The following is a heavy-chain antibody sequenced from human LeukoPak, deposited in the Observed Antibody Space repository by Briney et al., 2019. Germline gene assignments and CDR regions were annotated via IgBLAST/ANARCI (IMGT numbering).Heavy chain of an antibody. D-gene: IGHD3-9*01. CDR2: INPNSGGT. CDR1: GYTFTGYY. J-gene: IGHJ4*02. V-gene: IGHV1-2*02. Sequence: ASVQVSCKASGYTFTGYYIHWVRQAPGQGLEWMGWINPNSGGTNSAQKFLGRVTMTRDTSITTAYMEMSRLRSDDTALYYCARSPHILTGENFDYWGQGTLVTVSS. CDR3: ARSPHILTGENFDY.